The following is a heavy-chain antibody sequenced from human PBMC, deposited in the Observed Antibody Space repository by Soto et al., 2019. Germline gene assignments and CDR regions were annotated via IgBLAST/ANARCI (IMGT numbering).Heavy chain of an antibody. CDR2: IRSKANSYAT. CDR1: GFTFSGSA. Sequence: SLRLSCAASGFTFSGSAMHWVRQASGKGLEWVGRIRSKANSYATAYAASVKGRFTISRDDSKNTAYLQMNSLKTEDTAVYYCTSTRDQYYRRLYYYGMDVWGQGTTVTVSS. J-gene: IGHJ6*02. D-gene: IGHD3-10*01. CDR3: TSTRDQYYRRLYYYGMDV. V-gene: IGHV3-73*01.